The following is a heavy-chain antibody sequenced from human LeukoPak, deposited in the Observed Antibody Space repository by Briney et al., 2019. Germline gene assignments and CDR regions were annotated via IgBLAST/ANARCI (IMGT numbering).Heavy chain of an antibody. J-gene: IGHJ5*01. Sequence: SSETLSLTCTISGGSISSHYWSWIRQPPGKGLEWIGYIYYSGISNYNHSLKSRVTISVDTSKNQFSLRMTSVTAADTAVYYCARMYYYNNNENWFDSWGQGTLVTVST. V-gene: IGHV4-59*11. D-gene: IGHD3-10*01. CDR3: ARMYYYNNNENWFDS. CDR1: GGSISSHY. CDR2: IYYSGIS.